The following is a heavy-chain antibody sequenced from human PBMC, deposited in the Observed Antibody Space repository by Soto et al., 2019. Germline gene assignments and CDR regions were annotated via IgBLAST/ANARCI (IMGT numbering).Heavy chain of an antibody. J-gene: IGHJ4*02. CDR2: INPSGGST. CDR3: ARVRRSSGYYYGY. V-gene: IGHV1-46*01. CDR1: GYTFTSYY. Sequence: ASVKVSCEASGYTFTSYYMHWVRQAPGQGLEWMGIINPSGGSTSYAQKFQGRVTMARDTSTSTVYKELSSLRSEDTAVYYCARVRRSSGYYYGYWGQGTPVTVSS. D-gene: IGHD3-22*01.